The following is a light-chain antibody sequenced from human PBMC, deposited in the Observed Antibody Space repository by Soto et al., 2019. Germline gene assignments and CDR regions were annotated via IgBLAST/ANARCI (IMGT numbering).Light chain of an antibody. Sequence: DIQMTQSPSSLAASVGDRVTITCRASQYVKNYLNWYQQKPGKAPKLLISVASKLQSGVPSRFVGSGSRTDFTITINSPQPEDFETYYCQQGYSTPPITFGQGKRLEIK. CDR3: QQGYSTPPIT. CDR1: QYVKNY. CDR2: VAS. V-gene: IGKV1-39*01. J-gene: IGKJ5*01.